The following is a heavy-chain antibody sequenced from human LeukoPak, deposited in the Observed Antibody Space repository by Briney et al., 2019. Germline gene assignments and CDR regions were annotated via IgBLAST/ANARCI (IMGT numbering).Heavy chain of an antibody. CDR1: GYSFTSYW. V-gene: IGHV5-51*01. CDR3: ARQVDCSSTSCNASSPFYYFDY. CDR2: IYPGDSDT. D-gene: IGHD2-2*01. J-gene: IGHJ4*02. Sequence: GESLKISCKGSGYSFTSYWHSWVRQMPGKGLEWIGSIYPGDSDTIYSPFFQGQVTIFPDKSISTAYPPWSSLKASDTARYYRARQVDCSSTSCNASSPFYYFDYWGQGTLVTVSS.